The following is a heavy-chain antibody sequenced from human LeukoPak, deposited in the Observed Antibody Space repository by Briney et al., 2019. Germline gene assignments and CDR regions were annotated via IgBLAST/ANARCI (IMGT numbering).Heavy chain of an antibody. D-gene: IGHD3-22*01. J-gene: IGHJ4*02. CDR2: IIPIFGTA. Sequence: ASVKVSCKASGGTFSSYAISWVRQAPGQGLEWMGGIIPIFGTANYAQKFQGRVTITADEFTTTVYMELSSLTSEDTAVYYCARAPAYDSSGYSRGFFDYWGQGTLVTVSS. V-gene: IGHV1-69*13. CDR1: GGTFSSYA. CDR3: ARAPAYDSSGYSRGFFDY.